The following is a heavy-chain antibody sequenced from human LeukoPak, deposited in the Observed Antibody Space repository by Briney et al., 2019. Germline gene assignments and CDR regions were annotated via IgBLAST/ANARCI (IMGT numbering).Heavy chain of an antibody. CDR1: GFTFDDYG. CDR2: INWNGGST. Sequence: PGGSLRLSCAASGFTFDDYGMSWVRHAPGKGLEWVSGINWNGGSTSYAGSVKGRFTISRDNAKNSLYLQMNSLRAEDTALYYCARDERSGFTHPIGAFDIWGQGTMVTVSS. CDR3: ARDERSGFTHPIGAFDI. V-gene: IGHV3-20*04. D-gene: IGHD3-3*01. J-gene: IGHJ3*02.